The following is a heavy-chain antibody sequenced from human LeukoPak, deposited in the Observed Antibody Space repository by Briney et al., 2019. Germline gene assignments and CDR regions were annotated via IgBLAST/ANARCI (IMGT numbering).Heavy chain of an antibody. D-gene: IGHD5-12*01. CDR2: ISSGGST. J-gene: IGHJ4*02. CDR1: GASISRYF. CDR3: ARGDDYKSTLFDY. Sequence: SETLSLTCTVSGASISRYFWNSIRQPPGKELECIGYISSGGSTNYNPPLKSRVTVSIDTSQNQFSLKLTSATAADTAIYYCARGDDYKSTLFDYWGQGTLVTVSS. V-gene: IGHV4-59*01.